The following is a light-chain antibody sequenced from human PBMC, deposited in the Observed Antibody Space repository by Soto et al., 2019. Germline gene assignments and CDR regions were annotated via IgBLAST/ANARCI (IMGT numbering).Light chain of an antibody. J-gene: IGKJ4*01. Sequence: EIVLTQSPATLSLSPGERATLSCRASQSVSSYLAWYQQKPGQAPRLLIYDASNRATGIPARFSGSGSGTDFTLTISSLEPEDFAVYFCQQRSNSPSVTFGGGTKVEIK. V-gene: IGKV3-11*01. CDR2: DAS. CDR1: QSVSSY. CDR3: QQRSNSPSVT.